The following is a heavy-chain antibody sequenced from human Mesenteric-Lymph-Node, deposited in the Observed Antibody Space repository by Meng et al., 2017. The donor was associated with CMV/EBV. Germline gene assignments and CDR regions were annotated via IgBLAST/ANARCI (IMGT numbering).Heavy chain of an antibody. Sequence: SETLSLTCTVSGGGISAYYWSWFRQPPGKGLEWIGSIYYTGRTSYSPSLGSRVTMSEDTSKNQVFLRLTSVTPADTAVYFCASGGPRHEAFDVWGQGTVVTVSS. J-gene: IGHJ3*01. D-gene: IGHD4-23*01. CDR1: GGGISAYY. CDR3: ASGGPRHEAFDV. V-gene: IGHV4-59*01. CDR2: IYYTGRT.